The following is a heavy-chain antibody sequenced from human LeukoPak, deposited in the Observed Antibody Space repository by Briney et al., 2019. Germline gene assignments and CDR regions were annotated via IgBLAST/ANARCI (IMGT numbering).Heavy chain of an antibody. CDR1: GGSISSSSYY. J-gene: IGHJ4*02. D-gene: IGHD6-19*01. CDR3: ARAGWLPFDY. CDR2: IYYSGST. V-gene: IGHV4-39*01. Sequence: SETLSLTCTVSGGSISSSSYYWGWIRQPPGKGLEWIGGIYYSGSTYYNPSLKSRVTISVDTSKNQFSLKLSSVTAADTAVYYCARAGWLPFDYWGQGTLVTVSS.